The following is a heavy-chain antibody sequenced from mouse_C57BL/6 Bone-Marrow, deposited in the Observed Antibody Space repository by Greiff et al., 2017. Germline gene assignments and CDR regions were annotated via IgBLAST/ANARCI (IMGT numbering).Heavy chain of an antibody. J-gene: IGHJ4*01. Sequence: DVMLVESGGGLVKPGGSLKLSCAASGFTFSSYTMSWVRQTPEKRLEWVATISGGGGNTYYPDSVKGRFTISRDNAKNTLYLQMSSLRSEDTALYYCARQVDTHGTAYYAMDYWGQGTSVTVSS. D-gene: IGHD1-2*01. CDR3: ARQVDTHGTAYYAMDY. CDR2: ISGGGGNT. V-gene: IGHV5-9*01. CDR1: GFTFSSYT.